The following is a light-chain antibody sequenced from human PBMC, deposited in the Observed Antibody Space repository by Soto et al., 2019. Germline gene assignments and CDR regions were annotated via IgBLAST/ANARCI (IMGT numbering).Light chain of an antibody. CDR1: QSVLYRSSNKSY. Sequence: DIVMTQSPDFLAVSLGERATITCKSSQSVLYRSSNKSYLAWYQQRPGQPPRLLLYSASTRESGVPDRFVGSESETDFTLTISSLQAGDEPIYHCQQYYNTPSTFGQGTTVESK. CDR3: QQYYNTPST. J-gene: IGKJ2*01. CDR2: SAS. V-gene: IGKV4-1*01.